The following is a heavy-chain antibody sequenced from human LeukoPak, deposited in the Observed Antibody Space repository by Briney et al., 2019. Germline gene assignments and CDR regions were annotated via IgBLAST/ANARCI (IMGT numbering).Heavy chain of an antibody. CDR2: ISNSDTTI. CDR3: ARGLVGYYAMDV. CDR1: EFTFRSYE. Sequence: PGGSLRLSCAASEFTFRSYEVNWVRQAPGKGLEWISYISNSDTTIDYADSVKGRFTISRDNAKNSLYLQMNSLRVEDTAVYYCARGLVGYYAMDVWGQGTTVTVSS. D-gene: IGHD3-10*01. V-gene: IGHV3-48*03. J-gene: IGHJ6*02.